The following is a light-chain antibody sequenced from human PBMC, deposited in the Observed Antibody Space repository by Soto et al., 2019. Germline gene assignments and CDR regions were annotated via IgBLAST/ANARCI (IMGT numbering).Light chain of an antibody. CDR2: GAS. Sequence: EVVMTQSPDTLSVSPGERATLSCRASQSVSSNLAWYQQKLGQAPRLLIYGASTRATDIPPRFSGSGSGTDFTLTISRLEPEDVAVYYCQQYGSSPPLTFGQGTKVDI. J-gene: IGKJ1*01. CDR1: QSVSSN. V-gene: IGKV3-20*01. CDR3: QQYGSSPPLT.